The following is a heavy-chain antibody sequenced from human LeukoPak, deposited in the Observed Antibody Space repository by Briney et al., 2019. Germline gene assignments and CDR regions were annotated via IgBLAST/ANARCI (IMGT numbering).Heavy chain of an antibody. CDR1: GYTFTSYG. CDR2: ISAYSGNT. CDR3: SRGADTGSYGSLVYFDY. Sequence: ASVNVSCTASGYTFTSYGISWVRQAPGQGLEWMGLISAYSGNTNFAQKLQGRVTMTTDTSTSTAYMELRSLRSDDTAVYFCSRGADTGSYGSLVYFDYWGQGTLVTVSS. D-gene: IGHD3-16*01. J-gene: IGHJ4*02. V-gene: IGHV1-18*01.